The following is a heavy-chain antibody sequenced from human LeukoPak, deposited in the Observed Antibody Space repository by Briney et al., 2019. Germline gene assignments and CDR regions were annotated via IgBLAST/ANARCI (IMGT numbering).Heavy chain of an antibody. CDR3: AKGGRYCSGVTCYSAT. CDR1: GFTLSSYA. J-gene: IGHJ5*02. Sequence: GGSLRLSCAASGFTLSSYAMSWVRQAPGKGLEWVSTISGSGSTTYYADSVKGRFTISRDNSKNTLYLQMNSLRAEDTAVYSCAKGGRYCSGVTCYSATWGQGTLVTVSS. D-gene: IGHD2-15*01. V-gene: IGHV3-23*01. CDR2: ISGSGSTT.